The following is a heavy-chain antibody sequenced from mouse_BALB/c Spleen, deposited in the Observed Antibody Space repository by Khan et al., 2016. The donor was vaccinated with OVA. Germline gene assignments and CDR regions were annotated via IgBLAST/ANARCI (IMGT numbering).Heavy chain of an antibody. V-gene: IGHV9-1*02. CDR2: INTYTGEP. J-gene: IGHJ1*01. CDR1: GYTFTNYG. CDR3: ARGASYWYFDV. Sequence: QIQLVQSGPELKKPGETVKISCKASGYTFTNYGMNWVKQAPGKGLKWMGWINTYTGEPTYTDDFKGRFAFSLETSASTAYLQINNLKNEDMATYFCARGASYWYFDVWCAGTTVTVSS.